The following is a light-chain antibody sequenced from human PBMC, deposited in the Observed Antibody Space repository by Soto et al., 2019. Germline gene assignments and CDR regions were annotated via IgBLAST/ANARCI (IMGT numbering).Light chain of an antibody. V-gene: IGKV3-11*01. CDR2: DAS. CDR3: QERSNWLFT. Sequence: EIVLTQSPATLSLSPGERATLSCRASESVSSYLAWYQQKPGQAPRLLIYDASKRATGIPARFSGSGSGTDFTLTISSLEPEDFAVYYCQERSNWLFTFGPGTRVDIK. J-gene: IGKJ3*01. CDR1: ESVSSY.